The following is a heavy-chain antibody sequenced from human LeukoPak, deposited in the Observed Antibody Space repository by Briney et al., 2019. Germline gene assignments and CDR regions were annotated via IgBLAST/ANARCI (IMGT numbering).Heavy chain of an antibody. J-gene: IGHJ4*02. V-gene: IGHV3-23*01. Sequence: GGSLRLSCTASGFTFSSYAMSWVRQAPGKGLEWVSAISGNGDSTYYADSVKGRFTISRDNSKNTLFLQMNSLRAEDTAVYYCAKQKTVTPFRILIDYWGQGTLVTVSS. CDR2: ISGNGDST. CDR3: AKQKTVTPFRILIDY. D-gene: IGHD4-17*01. CDR1: GFTFSSYA.